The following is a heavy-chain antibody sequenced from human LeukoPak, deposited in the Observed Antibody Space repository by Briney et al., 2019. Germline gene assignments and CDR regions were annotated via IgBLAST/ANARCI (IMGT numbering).Heavy chain of an antibody. J-gene: IGHJ4*02. V-gene: IGHV3-30*02. Sequence: GGSLRLSCAASGSTFSTYGMHWVRQAPGEGLEWVAFIRYDGSNKYQADSVKGRFTISRDNSKSTLYLQMNSLTPDDTSVYYCSRSPGILGTNYFDYWGQGTLVTVSS. CDR3: SRSPGILGTNYFDY. D-gene: IGHD1-26*01. CDR2: IRYDGSNK. CDR1: GSTFSTYG.